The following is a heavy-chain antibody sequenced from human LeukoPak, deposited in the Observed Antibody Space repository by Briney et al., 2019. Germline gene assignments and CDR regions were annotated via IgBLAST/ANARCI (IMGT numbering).Heavy chain of an antibody. Sequence: PGGSLRLSCAASGFRLDDYDMSWVRQAPGKGLEWVSGISASGDTTYYADSVKGRFTISRDNSENTLYLQMNSLRAEDTAIYYCVNPNFLRYFDWGGDVFEMWGQGTMVTVSS. CDR3: VNPNFLRYFDWGGDVFEM. V-gene: IGHV3-23*01. D-gene: IGHD3-9*01. J-gene: IGHJ3*02. CDR2: ISASGDTT. CDR1: GFRLDDYD.